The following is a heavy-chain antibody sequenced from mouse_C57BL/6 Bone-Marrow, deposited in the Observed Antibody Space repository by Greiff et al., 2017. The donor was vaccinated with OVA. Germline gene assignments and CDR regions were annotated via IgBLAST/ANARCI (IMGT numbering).Heavy chain of an antibody. CDR3: TKIAY. CDR1: GFNIQDDY. CDR2: IVPEIYGP. Sequence: EVQLQQSGAELVRPGASVKLSCTVSGFNIQDDYIPWVKRRPEQGLEWIGCIVPEIYGPEYVSKFQGKATLTADTASNTAYLQLSSLTSEDPAVYYCTKIAYWGQGTLVTVSA. J-gene: IGHJ3*01. V-gene: IGHV14-4*01.